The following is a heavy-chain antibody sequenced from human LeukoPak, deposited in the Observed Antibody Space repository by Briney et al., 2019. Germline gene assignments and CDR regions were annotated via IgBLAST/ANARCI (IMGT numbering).Heavy chain of an antibody. CDR2: TTPSDGST. V-gene: IGHV1-46*01. CDR3: ARDSYGSDY. CDR1: GYTFSNCH. J-gene: IGHJ4*02. Sequence: GASVKVSCKASGYTFSNCHVHWVRQAPGQGXEWMGKTTPSDGSTTYAQNFQDRVIMTRDTSSSTVYMQLSSLRSEDTAVYYCARDSYGSDYWGQGTLVTVSS. D-gene: IGHD5-18*01.